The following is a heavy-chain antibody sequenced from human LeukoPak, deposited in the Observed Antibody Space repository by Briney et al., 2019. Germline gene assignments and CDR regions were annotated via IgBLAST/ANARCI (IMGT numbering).Heavy chain of an antibody. Sequence: SGTLSLTCAVSGGSISSSNWWSWVRQPPGEGLEWIGEICHSGSTNYNPSLKTRVTISVAKSKNQFSLKLSSVHAADTAVYYCPRVGIAVAGLYSYGMDVWGQGTTVTVSS. CDR3: PRVGIAVAGLYSYGMDV. CDR1: GGSISSSNW. V-gene: IGHV4-4*02. J-gene: IGHJ6*02. D-gene: IGHD6-19*01. CDR2: ICHSGST.